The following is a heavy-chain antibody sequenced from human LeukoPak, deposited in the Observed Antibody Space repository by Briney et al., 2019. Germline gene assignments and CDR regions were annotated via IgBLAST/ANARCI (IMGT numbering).Heavy chain of an antibody. CDR3: ARHYYGSSGSHFDQ. CDR2: IKEDGSEK. D-gene: IGHD3-22*01. V-gene: IGHV3-7*01. Sequence: PGGSLRLSCAASGFTFSSYWMSWVRQAPGKGLEWVANIKEDGSEKYYVDSVKGRFTISRDNAENSLYLQMNSLRAEDTAVYYCARHYYGSSGSHFDQWGQGTLVTVSS. J-gene: IGHJ4*02. CDR1: GFTFSSYW.